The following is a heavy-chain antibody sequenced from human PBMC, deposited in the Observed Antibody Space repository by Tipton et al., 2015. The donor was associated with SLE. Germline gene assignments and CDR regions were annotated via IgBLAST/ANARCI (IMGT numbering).Heavy chain of an antibody. CDR1: GGSISSSSYY. J-gene: IGHJ4*02. Sequence: TLSLTCTVSGGSISSSSYYWGWIRQPPGKGLEWIGSIYYSGSTYYNPSLKSRVTISVDTSKNQFSLKLSSVTAADTAVYYCARDSAQQLVWDYWGQGALVTVSS. D-gene: IGHD6-13*01. CDR3: ARDSAQQLVWDY. V-gene: IGHV4-39*07. CDR2: IYYSGST.